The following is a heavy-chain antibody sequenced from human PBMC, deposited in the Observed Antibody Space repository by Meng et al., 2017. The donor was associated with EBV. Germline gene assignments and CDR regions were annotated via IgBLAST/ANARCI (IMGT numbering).Heavy chain of an antibody. CDR3: ASESGRGYTPDY. V-gene: IGHV1-69*01. CDR1: GGPFRYYA. D-gene: IGHD3-10*01. CDR2: FLPRLGAP. J-gene: IGHJ4*02. Sequence: QVEVGRSAAEVKKPGSAVKVSCKTSGGPFRYYAISWVRQAPGQGLEWLGGFLPRLGAPNYAQKFHGRVKITADESTSTHYMDLSSLRSEDTAIYYCASESGRGYTPDYWGQGTLVTVSS.